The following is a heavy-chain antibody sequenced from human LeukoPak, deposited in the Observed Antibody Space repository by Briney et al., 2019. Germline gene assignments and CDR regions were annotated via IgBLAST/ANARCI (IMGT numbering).Heavy chain of an antibody. D-gene: IGHD1-26*01. V-gene: IGHV3-30*18. Sequence: PGGSLRLSCAASGFTFSSYGMHWVRQAPGKGLEWVAVISYDGSNKYYADSVKGRFTISRDNSKNTLYLQMNSLRAEDTAVYYCAKDHNSGSSYFDYWGQGTLVTVSS. J-gene: IGHJ4*02. CDR1: GFTFSSYG. CDR2: ISYDGSNK. CDR3: AKDHNSGSSYFDY.